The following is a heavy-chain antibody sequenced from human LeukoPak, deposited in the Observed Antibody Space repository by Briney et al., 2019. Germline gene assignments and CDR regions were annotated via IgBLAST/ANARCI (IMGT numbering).Heavy chain of an antibody. D-gene: IGHD6-13*01. CDR1: GFTFSSYS. Sequence: GGSLRLSCAASGFTFSSYSMNWVRQAPGRGLEWVSSISSSSSYIYYADSVKGRFTISRDNAKNSLYLQMNSLRAEDTALYYCAKSLSSSGAFDIWGQGTMVTVSS. J-gene: IGHJ3*02. CDR2: ISSSSSYI. CDR3: AKSLSSSGAFDI. V-gene: IGHV3-21*04.